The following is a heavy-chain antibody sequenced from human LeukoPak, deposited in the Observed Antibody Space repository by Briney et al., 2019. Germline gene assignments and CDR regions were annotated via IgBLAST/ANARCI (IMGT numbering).Heavy chain of an antibody. V-gene: IGHV4-61*02. D-gene: IGHD3-22*01. CDR1: GGPISIGSYY. CDR3: ARLRGHYYDSSGYWVYYFDY. J-gene: IGHJ4*02. CDR2: IYTSGST. Sequence: SQTLSLTCTVWGGPISIGSYYWSWIRQPAGKGLEWIERIYTSGSTNYNPSLKGQVPISVDTSKNQFSLKLSSVNAADTAVYYCARLRGHYYDSSGYWVYYFDYWGQGTLVTVSS.